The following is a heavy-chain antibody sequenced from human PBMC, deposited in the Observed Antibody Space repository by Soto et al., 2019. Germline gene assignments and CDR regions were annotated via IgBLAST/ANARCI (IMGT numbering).Heavy chain of an antibody. Sequence: GASVKVSCKVSGYTLSELSMHWVRQAPGKGLEWMGSFDPEDGKRIYSQRFQGRVTMTEDTSTDTAYMELSSLRSEDTAVYYCAIILRPLRSRKFDPWGQGTLVTVSS. V-gene: IGHV1-24*01. J-gene: IGHJ5*02. CDR2: FDPEDGKR. CDR3: AIILRPLRSRKFDP. CDR1: GYTLSELS. D-gene: IGHD3-3*01.